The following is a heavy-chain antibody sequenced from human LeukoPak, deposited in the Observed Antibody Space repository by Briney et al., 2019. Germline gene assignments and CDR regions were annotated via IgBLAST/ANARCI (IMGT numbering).Heavy chain of an antibody. J-gene: IGHJ4*02. CDR1: GFTFSSYA. V-gene: IGHV3-33*08. D-gene: IGHD6-13*01. CDR3: ARDSGYSSPVGVDY. CDR2: IWYDGSNK. Sequence: GGSLRLSCAASGFTFSSYAMSWVRQAPGKGLEWVAVIWYDGSNKYYADSVKGRFTISRDNSKNTLYLQMNSLRAEDTAVYYCARDSGYSSPVGVDYWGQGTLVTVSS.